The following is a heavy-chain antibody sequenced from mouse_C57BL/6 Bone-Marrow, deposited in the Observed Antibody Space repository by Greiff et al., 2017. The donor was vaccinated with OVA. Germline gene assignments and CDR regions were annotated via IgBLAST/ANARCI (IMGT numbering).Heavy chain of an antibody. J-gene: IGHJ4*01. CDR3: ASSSDSSSEVFYAIDY. V-gene: IGHV3-8*01. CDR2: ISYSGST. CDR1: GYSITSDY. D-gene: IGHD2-12*01. Sequence: VQLKESGPGLAKPSQTLSLTCSVTGYSITSDYWNWIRKFPGNKLEYMGYISYSGSTYYNPSLKSRISITRDTSKNQYYLQLNSVTTDYTATYYCASSSDSSSEVFYAIDYWGQGTSVTVSS.